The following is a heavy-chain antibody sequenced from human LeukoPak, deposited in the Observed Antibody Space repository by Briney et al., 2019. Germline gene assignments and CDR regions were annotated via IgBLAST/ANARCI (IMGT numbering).Heavy chain of an antibody. CDR2: IYTSGST. CDR1: GGSISSGSYY. J-gene: IGHJ3*02. CDR3: ARGLTYYYDSSGYLGAFDI. Sequence: SETLSLTCTVSGGSISSGSYYWSWIRQPAGKGLEWIGRIYTSGSTNYNPSLKSRVTISVDTSKNQFSLKLSSVTAADTAVYYCARGLTYYYDSSGYLGAFDIWGQGTMVTVSS. D-gene: IGHD3-22*01. V-gene: IGHV4-61*02.